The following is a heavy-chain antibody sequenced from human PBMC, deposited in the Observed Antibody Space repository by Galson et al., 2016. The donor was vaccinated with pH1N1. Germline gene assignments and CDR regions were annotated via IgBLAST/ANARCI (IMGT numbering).Heavy chain of an antibody. Sequence: SLRLSCAASTFTFSIYWMRWVRQAPGKGLEWMANIKPDGSEIYYVASVKGRFTISRDSANRSLYLQMNSLRDEDTAVYYCAREKLERRGGYFYGMDVWGQGTTVTVSS. CDR2: IKPDGSEI. D-gene: IGHD1-1*01. V-gene: IGHV3-7*01. CDR3: AREKLERRGGYFYGMDV. CDR1: TFTFSIYW. J-gene: IGHJ6*02.